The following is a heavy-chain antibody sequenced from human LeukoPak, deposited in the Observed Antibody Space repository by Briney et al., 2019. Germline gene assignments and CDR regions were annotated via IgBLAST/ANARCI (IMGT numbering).Heavy chain of an antibody. CDR3: ARGHSGSYFYGMDV. V-gene: IGHV3-66*01. CDR2: IYSGGST. CDR1: GFTVSSNY. Sequence: PGGSLRLSCAASGFTVSSNYMSWVRQAPGKGLEWVSVIYSGGSTYYADSVKGRFTISRDNSKNTLYLQMNSLRAEDTAVYCCARGHSGSYFYGMDVWGQGTTVTVSS. D-gene: IGHD1-26*01. J-gene: IGHJ6*02.